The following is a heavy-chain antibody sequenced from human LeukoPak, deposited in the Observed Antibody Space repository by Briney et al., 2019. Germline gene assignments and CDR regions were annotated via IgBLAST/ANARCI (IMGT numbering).Heavy chain of an antibody. J-gene: IGHJ3*02. CDR3: ARDSAWAFDI. V-gene: IGHV3-23*01. Sequence: GGSLRLSCAASGFSFRGYAISWVRQAPGKGLEWVSGIGSDDRTHYAESVKGRFTISRDNVKNSVYLQMNSLRDEDTAVYYCARDSAWAFDIWGQGTMVTVSS. CDR2: IGSDDRT. CDR1: GFSFRGYA.